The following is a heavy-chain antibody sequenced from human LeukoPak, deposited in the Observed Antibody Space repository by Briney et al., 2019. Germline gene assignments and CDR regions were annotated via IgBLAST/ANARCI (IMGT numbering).Heavy chain of an antibody. CDR1: GFALSSHW. D-gene: IGHD5-12*01. CDR3: AREGSGYDPFDY. J-gene: IGHJ4*02. V-gene: IGHV3-7*01. Sequence: GSLRLSCAASGFALSSHWTTWVRQVPGRGPEWVANVNRDGSETYYLDSVKGRFTISRDNAKNSLYLQMNSLRAEDTAVYYCAREGSGYDPFDYWGQGTLVTVSS. CDR2: VNRDGSET.